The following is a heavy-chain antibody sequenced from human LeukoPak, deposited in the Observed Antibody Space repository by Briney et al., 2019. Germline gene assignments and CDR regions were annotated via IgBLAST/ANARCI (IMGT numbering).Heavy chain of an antibody. Sequence: GGSLRLSCAASGFIFSSYFMHWVRHAPGKGLEWVAIIASDGSQTFYVESVKGRFSISRDNSKNTLYLQMNSLRAEDTAVYFCARERQDTIVHSGAFDIWGQGTMVIVSS. CDR2: IASDGSQT. CDR3: ARERQDTIVHSGAFDI. J-gene: IGHJ3*02. CDR1: GFIFSSYF. V-gene: IGHV3-30-3*01. D-gene: IGHD3-10*01.